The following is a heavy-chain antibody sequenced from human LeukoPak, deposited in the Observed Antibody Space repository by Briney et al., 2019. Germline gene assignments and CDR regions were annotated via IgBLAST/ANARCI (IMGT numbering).Heavy chain of an antibody. Sequence: PSETLSLTYTVSNYSISSGYYWGWIRPPPGKGLEWIGGVNYGESTNYNPSLKSRVTISVDTSKNQFSLKLTSVTAADTAVYYCARGHPRPGIAVAFGSRRATWFDHWGQGTLVTVSS. D-gene: IGHD6-19*01. CDR1: NYSISSGYY. V-gene: IGHV4-38-2*02. J-gene: IGHJ5*02. CDR2: VNYGEST. CDR3: ARGHPRPGIAVAFGSRRATWFDH.